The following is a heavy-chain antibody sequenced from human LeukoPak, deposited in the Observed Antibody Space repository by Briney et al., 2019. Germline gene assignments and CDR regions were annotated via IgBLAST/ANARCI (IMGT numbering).Heavy chain of an antibody. J-gene: IGHJ5*02. D-gene: IGHD3-10*01. Sequence: PSETLSLTCTVSGGSISSSSYYWSWIRQPPGKGLEWIGEINHSGSNNYNPSLKSRVIISVDTSTNQSALKLSSVTAADTAVYYCARAGRFRWFDPWGQGTLVTVSS. CDR2: INHSGSN. V-gene: IGHV4-39*06. CDR1: GGSISSSSYY. CDR3: ARAGRFRWFDP.